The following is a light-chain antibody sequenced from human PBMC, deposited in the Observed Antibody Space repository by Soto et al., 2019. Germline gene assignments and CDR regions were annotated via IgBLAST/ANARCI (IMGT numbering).Light chain of an antibody. J-gene: IGKJ4*01. CDR3: QQYGSSALT. V-gene: IGKV3-20*01. CDR1: QSVATSQ. CDR2: GAS. Sequence: EIVLTQSPGTLSLSPGERATLFCRASQSVATSQLAWYQQKPGQAPRLLIGASSRATGVPDRFIASGSGTDFTLTISRLEPEDFAVYYCQQYGSSALTFGGGTKVEIK.